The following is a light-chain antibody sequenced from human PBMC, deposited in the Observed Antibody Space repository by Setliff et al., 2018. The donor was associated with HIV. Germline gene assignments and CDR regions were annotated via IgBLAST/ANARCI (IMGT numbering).Light chain of an antibody. J-gene: IGLJ3*02. V-gene: IGLV8-61*01. CDR1: SGSVSTGHY. Sequence: QTVVTQEPSFSVSPGGTVTLTCGVRSGSVSTGHYPSWYQQTPGQTPRTLIYSTNTRSSGVPDRFSGSILGNRAALTITGAQADDECDYYCVLYMGNGVSVFGGGTKVTVL. CDR3: VLYMGNGVSV. CDR2: STN.